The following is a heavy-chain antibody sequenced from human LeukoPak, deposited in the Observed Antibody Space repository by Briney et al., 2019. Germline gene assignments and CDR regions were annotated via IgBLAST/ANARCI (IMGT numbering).Heavy chain of an antibody. D-gene: IGHD1-14*01. Sequence: GGSLRLSCAASGFTVITNDMTWVRQAPGKGLEWVSVLYSDGNTKYVDSVQGRFAISRDNSKNTLYLEMNSLSPDDTAVYYCARGVEPLAANALAYWGQGTLVTVSS. J-gene: IGHJ4*02. V-gene: IGHV3-53*01. CDR1: GFTVITND. CDR3: ARGVEPLAANALAY. CDR2: LYSDGNT.